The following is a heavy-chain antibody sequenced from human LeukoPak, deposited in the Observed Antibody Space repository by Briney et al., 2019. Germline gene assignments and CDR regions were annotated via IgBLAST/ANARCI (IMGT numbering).Heavy chain of an antibody. CDR2: IYTSGST. CDR1: GGSISSYY. Sequence: SETLSLTCTVSGGSISSYYWSWVRQPAGKGLEWIGRIYTSGSTNYNPSLKSRVTMSVDTSKNQFSLKLSSVTAADTAVYYCAVRITMIVGAFDIWGQGTMVTVSS. V-gene: IGHV4-4*07. D-gene: IGHD3-22*01. J-gene: IGHJ3*02. CDR3: AVRITMIVGAFDI.